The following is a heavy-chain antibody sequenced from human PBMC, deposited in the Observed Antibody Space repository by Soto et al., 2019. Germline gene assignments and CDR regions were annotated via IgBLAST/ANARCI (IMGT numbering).Heavy chain of an antibody. Sequence: QVQLVQSGAEVKKPGASVKVSCKASGYSFTTYGISWVRQAPGQGLEWMGWISDYNGNTNYEKKFQGRVTMTTDTSTRTAYMELKSLRSDDTAVYYCAREGYYSGSGSYSPPRYYGMDVWGQGTTVNVS. D-gene: IGHD3-10*01. V-gene: IGHV1-18*01. J-gene: IGHJ6*02. CDR1: GYSFTTYG. CDR3: AREGYYSGSGSYSPPRYYGMDV. CDR2: ISDYNGNT.